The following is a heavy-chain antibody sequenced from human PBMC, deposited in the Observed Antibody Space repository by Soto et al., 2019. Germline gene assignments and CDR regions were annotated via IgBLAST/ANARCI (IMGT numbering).Heavy chain of an antibody. D-gene: IGHD6-13*01. Sequence: ASVKVSCKASGYTFTSYYMHWVRQAPGQGLEWMGIINPSGGSTSYAQKFQDRVTMARDTSTSTVYMELSSLRSEDTAVYYCARVKQQLVYYYYYGMDVWGQGTTVTVSS. V-gene: IGHV1-46*03. CDR3: ARVKQQLVYYYYYGMDV. J-gene: IGHJ6*02. CDR1: GYTFTSYY. CDR2: INPSGGST.